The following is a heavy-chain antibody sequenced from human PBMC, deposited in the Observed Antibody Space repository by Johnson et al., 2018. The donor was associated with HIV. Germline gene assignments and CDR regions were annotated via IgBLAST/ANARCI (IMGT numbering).Heavy chain of an antibody. CDR1: EIIFRNYW. J-gene: IGHJ3*02. V-gene: IGHV3-7*03. CDR2: IKQDASEK. CDR3: ASTLTGDFGAFDI. Sequence: VQLVESGGGLVQPGGSLRLSCVDSEIIFRNYWMSWVRQAPGKGLEWVANIKQDASEKYYVDSVKGRFTISRDNAKNSLYLQMNSLRAEDTAVYYCASTLTGDFGAFDIWGQGTMVTVSS. D-gene: IGHD7-27*01.